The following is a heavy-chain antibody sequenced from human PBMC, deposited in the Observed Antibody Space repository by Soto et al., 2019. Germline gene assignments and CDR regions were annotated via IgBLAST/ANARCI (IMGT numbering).Heavy chain of an antibody. J-gene: IGHJ6*02. CDR1: GFTFSSYG. Sequence: SLRLSCAASGFTFSSYGMHWFRQAPGKGLEWVAVIWYDGSNKYYADSVKGRFTISRDNSKNTLYLQMNSLRAEDTAVYYCARDGVSPPAYYYYGMDVWGQGTTVTVSS. D-gene: IGHD6-13*01. V-gene: IGHV3-33*01. CDR2: IWYDGSNK. CDR3: ARDGVSPPAYYYYGMDV.